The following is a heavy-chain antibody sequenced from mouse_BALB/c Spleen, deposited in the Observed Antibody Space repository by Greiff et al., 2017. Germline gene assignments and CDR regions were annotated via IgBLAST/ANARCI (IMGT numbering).Heavy chain of an antibody. V-gene: IGHV1-5*01. CDR2: IYPGNSDT. Sequence: EVQLQQSGTVLARPGASVKMSCKASGYSFTSYWMHWVKQRPGQGLEWIGAIYPGNSDTSYNQKFKGKAKLTAVTSASTAYMELSSLTNEDSAVYYCTRRGSSYGYFDYWGQGTTLTVSS. CDR1: GYSFTSYW. CDR3: TRRGSSYGYFDY. J-gene: IGHJ2*01. D-gene: IGHD1-1*01.